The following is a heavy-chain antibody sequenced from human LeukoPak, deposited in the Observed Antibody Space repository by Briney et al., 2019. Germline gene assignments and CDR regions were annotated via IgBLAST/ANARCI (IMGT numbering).Heavy chain of an antibody. D-gene: IGHD1-26*01. CDR2: INSDGSST. CDR1: GFTFSSYC. J-gene: IGHJ6*02. Sequence: QTGGSLRLSCAASGFTFSSYCMAWVRRAPGKGRVWVSRINSDGSSTSYADSVKGRFTISTDNAKNTLYLQMNSLRAEDTAVYYCVRESALAPVLGPRYSYYGMDVWGQGTTVTVSS. V-gene: IGHV3-74*01. CDR3: VRESALAPVLGPRYSYYGMDV.